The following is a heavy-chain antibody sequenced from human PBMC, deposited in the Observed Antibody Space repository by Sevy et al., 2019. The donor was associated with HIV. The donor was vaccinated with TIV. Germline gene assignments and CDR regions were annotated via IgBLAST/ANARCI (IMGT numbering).Heavy chain of an antibody. J-gene: IGHJ5*02. V-gene: IGHV4-39*01. CDR3: ARSESEAKYCSGGSCYFNNWFDP. CDR1: GGSISSSSYY. D-gene: IGHD2-15*01. Sequence: SETLSLTCTVSGGSISSSSYYWGWIRQPPGKGLEWIGSIYYSGSTYYNPSLKSRVTISVDTSKNQFSLKLGSVTAADTAVYYCARSESEAKYCSGGSCYFNNWFDPWGQGTLVTVSS. CDR2: IYYSGST.